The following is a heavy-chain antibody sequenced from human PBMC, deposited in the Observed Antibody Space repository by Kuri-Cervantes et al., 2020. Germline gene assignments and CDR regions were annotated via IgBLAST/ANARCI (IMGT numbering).Heavy chain of an antibody. CDR1: GYTFSGYY. CDR3: ARDALPYCSGGSCYSGY. J-gene: IGHJ4*02. CDR2: INLSGGNT. D-gene: IGHD2-15*01. Sequence: ASVKVSCKASGYTFSGYYTHWVRQAPGQGLEWVGTINLSGGNTYYAHKYEGRVTMTRDTSTGTVYMELSSLRSGDTAVYYCARDALPYCSGGSCYSGYWGQGTLVTVSS. V-gene: IGHV1-46*01.